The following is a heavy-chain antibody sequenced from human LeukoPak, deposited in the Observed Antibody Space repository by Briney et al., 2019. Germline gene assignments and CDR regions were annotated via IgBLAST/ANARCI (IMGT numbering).Heavy chain of an antibody. Sequence: GGSLRLSCAASGFTFNRNAISWVRQAPGKGLEWVSTIGGSGDKTFYADSVKGRFTISRDNSKNMVHLQMNSLTGEDTALYYCVRRGDESSGWGDYDFWGQGALVTVSS. CDR1: GFTFNRNA. V-gene: IGHV3-23*01. CDR3: VRRGDESSGWGDYDF. J-gene: IGHJ4*02. D-gene: IGHD6-19*01. CDR2: IGGSGDKT.